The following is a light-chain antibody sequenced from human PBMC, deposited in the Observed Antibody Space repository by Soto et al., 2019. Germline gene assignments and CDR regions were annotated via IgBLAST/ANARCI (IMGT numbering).Light chain of an antibody. V-gene: IGKV3-15*01. CDR3: QQSSHWPLT. J-gene: IGKJ4*01. CDR2: AAS. CDR1: QSVGNN. Sequence: EIVMTQSPVTLSVSPGGRATLSCRASQSVGNNLAWYQQKPGQAPRLLIYAASSRATGLIARFTGSGSGTEFTLTVDSLQSEDFAVSFCQQSSHWPLTFGGGTKVEIK.